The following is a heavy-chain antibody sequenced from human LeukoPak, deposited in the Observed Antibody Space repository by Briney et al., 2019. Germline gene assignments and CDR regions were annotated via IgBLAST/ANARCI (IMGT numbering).Heavy chain of an antibody. CDR1: GGSISSGSYY. CDR2: IDTSGST. J-gene: IGHJ3*02. Sequence: PSQTLSLTCTVSGGSISSGSYYWSWIRQLAGKGLEWIGRIDTSGSTNYNPSLKSRVNISVDTSKNQFSLKLSSVTAADTAVYYCARADYVDAFDIWGQGTMVTVSS. D-gene: IGHD4-17*01. V-gene: IGHV4-61*02. CDR3: ARADYVDAFDI.